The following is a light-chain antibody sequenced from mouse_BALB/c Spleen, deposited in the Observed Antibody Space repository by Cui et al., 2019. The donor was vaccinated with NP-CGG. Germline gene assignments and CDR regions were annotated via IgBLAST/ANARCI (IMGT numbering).Light chain of an antibody. V-gene: IGLV1*01. Sequence: QAVVTQESALTTSPGKTVTLTCRSSTGAVTTSDYASWVQEKPNHLFTGLIGGSNNRAPGVPTKFSGSLIGDKAALTITGAQTENEAIYFCALWYSNHWVFSGGTKLTVL. J-gene: IGLJ1*01. CDR3: ALWYSNHWV. CDR1: TGAVTTSDY. CDR2: GSN.